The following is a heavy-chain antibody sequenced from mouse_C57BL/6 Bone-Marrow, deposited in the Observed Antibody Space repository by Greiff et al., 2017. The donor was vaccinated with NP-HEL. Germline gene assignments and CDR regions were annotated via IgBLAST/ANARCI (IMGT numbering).Heavy chain of an antibody. CDR3: ARLRNYCDY. CDR1: GYSFTGYY. Sequence: EVKLQESGPELVKPGASVKISCKASGYSFTGYYMNWVKQSPEKSLEWIGEINPSTGGTTYNQKFKATATLPVDKSSSTAYMQLKSLTSEDSAVYYCARLRNYCDYWGQGTTLTVSS. J-gene: IGHJ2*01. V-gene: IGHV1-42*01. CDR2: INPSTGGT.